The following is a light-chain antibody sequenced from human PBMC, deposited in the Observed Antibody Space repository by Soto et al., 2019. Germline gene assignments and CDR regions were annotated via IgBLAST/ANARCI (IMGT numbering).Light chain of an antibody. J-gene: IGKJ1*01. CDR2: RAS. CDR1: QSIRSW. V-gene: IGKV1-5*03. CDR3: QQYDSYPWT. Sequence: DIQMTQSPSTLSASVGDRVTITCRASQSIRSWLAWYQQKAGTAPKLLIYRASSLESGVPSRFSGSGSGTEFALTISSLQPDDFATDYCQQYDSYPWTFGQGTKVEIK.